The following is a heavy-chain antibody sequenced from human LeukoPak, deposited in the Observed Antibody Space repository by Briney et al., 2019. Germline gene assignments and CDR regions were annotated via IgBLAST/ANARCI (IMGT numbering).Heavy chain of an antibody. CDR2: ISYDGSNK. V-gene: IGHV3-30-3*01. CDR1: GFTFSSYA. Sequence: PGRSLRLSCAASGFTFSSYAMHWVRQAPGKGLEWVAVISYDGSNKYYADSVKGRFTISRDNSKNTLYLQMNSLRAEDTAVYYCARGSYYYDSSMDYWGQGTLVTVSS. CDR3: ARGSYYYDSSMDY. D-gene: IGHD3-22*01. J-gene: IGHJ4*02.